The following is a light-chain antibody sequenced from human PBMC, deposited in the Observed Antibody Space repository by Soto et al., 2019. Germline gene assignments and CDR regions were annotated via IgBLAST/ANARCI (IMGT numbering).Light chain of an antibody. V-gene: IGKV3D-20*02. Sequence: EMVMTQSPATLSVSPGERATLSCRASQSVSSSYLAWYQQKPGQAPRLLIYDASNTATGIPARFSGSGSGTDFTLTISSLEPEDFAVYYCQQRSNWTLTFGGGTKVDIK. CDR2: DAS. CDR1: QSVSSSY. J-gene: IGKJ4*01. CDR3: QQRSNWTLT.